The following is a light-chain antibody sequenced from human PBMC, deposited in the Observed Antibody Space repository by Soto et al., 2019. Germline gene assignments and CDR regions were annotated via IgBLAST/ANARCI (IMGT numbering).Light chain of an antibody. Sequence: QSALTQPRSVSGSPGQSVTISCTGTSSDVGGYNYVSWYQQHPGKAPKLMIFDVSKRPSGVPDRFSGFKSGNTASLTISGLQAEDEADYSCCSHAGTYIYVFGTGTKLNVL. V-gene: IGLV2-11*01. CDR3: CSHAGTYIYV. J-gene: IGLJ1*01. CDR2: DVS. CDR1: SSDVGGYNY.